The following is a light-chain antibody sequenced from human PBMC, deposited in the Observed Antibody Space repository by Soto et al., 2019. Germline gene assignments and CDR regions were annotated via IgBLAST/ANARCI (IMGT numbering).Light chain of an antibody. Sequence: ESVLTQSPGTLSLSPGERATLSCRASQSVSNRYFAWYQQKPGQAPRLLIYGASNRATGIPDRFSGSGSGTDFTLTISRLEPEDFAVYYCQQYVTSPWAFGQGTKVAIE. CDR3: QQYVTSPWA. CDR1: QSVSNRY. J-gene: IGKJ1*01. CDR2: GAS. V-gene: IGKV3-20*01.